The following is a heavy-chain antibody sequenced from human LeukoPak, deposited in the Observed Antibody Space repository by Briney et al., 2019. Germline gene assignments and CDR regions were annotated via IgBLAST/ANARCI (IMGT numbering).Heavy chain of an antibody. CDR3: AKDIESYDSSGSFDY. CDR2: ISWNSGSI. CDR1: GFTFDDYA. Sequence: GGSLRLSCAASGFTFDDYAMHWVRQAPGKGLEWVSGISWNSGSIGYADSVKGRFTISRDNAKNSLYLQMNSLRAEDTALYYCAKDIESYDSSGSFDYWGQGTLVTVSS. J-gene: IGHJ4*02. D-gene: IGHD3-22*01. V-gene: IGHV3-9*01.